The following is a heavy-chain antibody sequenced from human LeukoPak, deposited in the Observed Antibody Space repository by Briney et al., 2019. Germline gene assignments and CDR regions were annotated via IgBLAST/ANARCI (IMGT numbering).Heavy chain of an antibody. CDR3: ATDIGQQQLVSLYYYYGMDV. CDR2: ITAANGNT. J-gene: IGHJ6*02. Sequence: ASVKVSCKTSGYTFTNYALHWVRQAPGQRPEWMGWITAANGNTKYSQNFQGRVAITRDTSASTAYMELSSLRSEDTAVYYCATDIGQQQLVSLYYYYGMDVWGQGTTVTVSS. CDR1: GYTFTNYA. D-gene: IGHD6-13*01. V-gene: IGHV1-3*01.